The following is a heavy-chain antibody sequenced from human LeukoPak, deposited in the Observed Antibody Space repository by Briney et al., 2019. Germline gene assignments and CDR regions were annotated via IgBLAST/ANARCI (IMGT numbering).Heavy chain of an antibody. CDR3: ARGQRIQLWLRFHYYMDV. Sequence: GASVKVSCKASGYTFTSYYMHWVRQAPGQGLEWMGIINPSGGSTSYAQKFQGRVTMTRNTSISTAYMELSSLRSEDTAVYYCARGQRIQLWLRFHYYMDVWGKGTTVTISS. CDR2: INPSGGST. J-gene: IGHJ6*03. D-gene: IGHD5-18*01. V-gene: IGHV1-46*01. CDR1: GYTFTSYY.